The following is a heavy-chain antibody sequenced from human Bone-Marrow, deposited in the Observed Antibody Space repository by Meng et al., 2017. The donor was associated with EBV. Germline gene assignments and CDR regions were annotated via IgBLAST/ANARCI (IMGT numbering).Heavy chain of an antibody. D-gene: IGHD6-19*01. CDR1: GGSVSSGSYD. J-gene: IGHJ4*02. V-gene: IGHV4-61*03. CDR2: IYYSGNT. Sequence: QVRLQEWGPGLVKPSENLPLTCTVYGGSVSSGSYDGSWIRQPPGKGVVCIGYIYYSGNTNYNPSRKSRVTISVDTSKNHFSLKMSSVTAADTAVYYCARATSGWVEIYYWGQGTLVTVSS. CDR3: ARATSGWVEIYY.